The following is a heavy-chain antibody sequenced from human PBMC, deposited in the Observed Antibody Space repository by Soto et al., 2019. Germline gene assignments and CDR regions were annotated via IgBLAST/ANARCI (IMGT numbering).Heavy chain of an antibody. CDR1: GGSISSYY. D-gene: IGHD6-19*01. J-gene: IGHJ4*02. CDR2: IYYSGST. CDR3: ARQGGGRDSGGWYSIFDY. V-gene: IGHV4-59*08. Sequence: PSETLSLTCTVSGGSISSYYWSWIRQPPGKGLEWIGYIYYSGSTNYNPSLNSRVAISVDTSKSQFSLKLSSVTAADTAEYYCARQGGGRDSGGWYSIFDYGGQGILVPVPS.